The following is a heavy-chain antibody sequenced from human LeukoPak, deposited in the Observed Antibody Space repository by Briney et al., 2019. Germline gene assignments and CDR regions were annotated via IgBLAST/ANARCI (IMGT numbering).Heavy chain of an antibody. CDR1: GYTFTSYG. Sequence: APVKVSRKGSGYTFTSYGISWGRQAPGQGLEWMGWISTYNGNTNYAQKLHGRVTMTTDKSTSTGYMEVRRLRFDNTALYYCTRERGRVTMVRGVYDAFDIWGQGTMVTVSS. CDR2: ISTYNGNT. J-gene: IGHJ3*02. CDR3: TRERGRVTMVRGVYDAFDI. D-gene: IGHD3-10*01. V-gene: IGHV1-18*01.